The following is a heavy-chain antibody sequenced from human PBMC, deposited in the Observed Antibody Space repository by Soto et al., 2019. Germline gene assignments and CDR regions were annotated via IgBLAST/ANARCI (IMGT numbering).Heavy chain of an antibody. Sequence: PGESLKISCKGSGYTFTRNWIGWVRQMPGKGLEWMGIIFPIDSDTRYSPSSQGQVTISADNSISTAYLQWSSLKASDTAIYYCATQGGRDFNAFDVWGQGTMVPVSS. CDR1: GYTFTRNW. J-gene: IGHJ3*01. CDR3: ATQGGRDFNAFDV. D-gene: IGHD2-21*02. CDR2: IFPIDSDT. V-gene: IGHV5-51*01.